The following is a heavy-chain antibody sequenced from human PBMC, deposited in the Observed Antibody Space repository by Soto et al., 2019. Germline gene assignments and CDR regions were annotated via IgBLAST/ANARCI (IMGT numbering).Heavy chain of an antibody. CDR3: ARDRCTNGVCYAPSDY. Sequence: GGSLRLSCANSGFTFSTYAMDWVRQAPGKGLEYVSAISSNGCSTYYANSVKGRFTISRDNSKNTLYLQMDSLRAEDMAVYYCARDRCTNGVCYAPSDYWGQGTLVTVSS. D-gene: IGHD2-8*01. J-gene: IGHJ4*02. V-gene: IGHV3-64*01. CDR1: GFTFSTYA. CDR2: ISSNGCST.